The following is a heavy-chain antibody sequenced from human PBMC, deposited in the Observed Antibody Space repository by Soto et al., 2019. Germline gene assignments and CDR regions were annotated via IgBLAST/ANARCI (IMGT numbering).Heavy chain of an antibody. CDR3: ARGLMEGQPYYLEY. CDR1: GFTFGDYA. J-gene: IGHJ4*02. D-gene: IGHD2-8*01. Sequence: HPGGSLRLSCTTSGFTFGDYAMTWVRQGPGKGLEWVGFIRSKSFGGTAEYAASVRGTFTISRDDSKSIAYLQMNSLKTEDTAVYYCARGLMEGQPYYLEYWGQGTLVTVSS. CDR2: IRSKSFGGTA. V-gene: IGHV3-49*04.